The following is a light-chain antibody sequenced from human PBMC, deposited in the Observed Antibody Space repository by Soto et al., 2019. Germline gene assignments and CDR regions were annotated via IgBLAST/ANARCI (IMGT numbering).Light chain of an antibody. Sequence: IQMTQSPSSLSASVGDRVTITCRASQTSATYINWYQQKSGSAPRLLIYEASGLQSGVPSRFSGSGSGTHFVLTISNFQPEAYETYFCQHTYTNPQTFGQGTKVDIK. CDR1: QTSATY. V-gene: IGKV1-39*01. CDR2: EAS. J-gene: IGKJ1*01. CDR3: QHTYTNPQT.